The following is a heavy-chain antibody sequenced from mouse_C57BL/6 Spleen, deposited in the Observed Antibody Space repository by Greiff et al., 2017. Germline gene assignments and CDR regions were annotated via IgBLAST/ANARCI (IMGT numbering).Heavy chain of an antibody. CDR2: IYWDDDK. CDR3: ARVTTVVATGFDY. CDR1: GFSLSTSGMG. V-gene: IGHV8-12*01. Sequence: QVTLKECGPGILQSSQTLSLTCSFSGFSLSTSGMGVSWIRQPSGKGLEWLAHIYWDDDKRYNPSLKSRLTISKDTSRNQVFLKITSVDTADTATYYCARVTTVVATGFDYWGQGTTLTVSS. D-gene: IGHD1-1*01. J-gene: IGHJ2*01.